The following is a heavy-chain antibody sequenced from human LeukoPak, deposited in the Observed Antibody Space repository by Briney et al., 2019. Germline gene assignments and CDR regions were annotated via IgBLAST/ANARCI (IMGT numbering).Heavy chain of an antibody. CDR2: IKKDGSEK. J-gene: IGHJ4*02. CDR3: ARETRYYYDSSAYYSGYFDY. D-gene: IGHD3-22*01. V-gene: IGHV3-7*01. CDR1: GFTFSTYW. Sequence: GGSLRLSCAASGFTFSTYWMTWVRQAPGNGLEWVANIKKDGSEKYYVDSVKGRFTISRDNAKNSLYLQMNSLRAEDTAVYYCARETRYYYDSSAYYSGYFDYWGQGTLVTVSS.